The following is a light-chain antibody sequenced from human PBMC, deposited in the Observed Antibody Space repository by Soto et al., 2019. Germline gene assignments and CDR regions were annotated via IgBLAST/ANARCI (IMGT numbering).Light chain of an antibody. CDR2: EVI. CDR3: SSYTTSSALV. Sequence: QSVLTQSASVSGSPGQSITIPCTGTSSDVGGYDYVSWYQQHPGKVPKLIIYEVIKRPSEVFHRFSGSKSGNTASLTLSGLQTEDEADYYCSSYTTSSALVFGGGTKLTVL. J-gene: IGLJ2*01. CDR1: SSDVGGYDY. V-gene: IGLV2-14*01.